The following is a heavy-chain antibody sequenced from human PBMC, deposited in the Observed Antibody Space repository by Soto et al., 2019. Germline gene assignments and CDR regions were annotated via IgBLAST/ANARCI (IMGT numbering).Heavy chain of an antibody. D-gene: IGHD6-13*01. Sequence: VSVKVCSKACGYTYTSYGISWVQHDPGQGLEWMGWISAYNGNTNYAQNLQGRVTMTTDTSTSTAYMELRSLRSDDTAVYYCARQSWGSSWAPHWGYWGQGTLLTVSS. J-gene: IGHJ4*02. CDR2: ISAYNGNT. CDR3: ARQSWGSSWAPHWGY. V-gene: IGHV1-18*01. CDR1: GYTYTSYG.